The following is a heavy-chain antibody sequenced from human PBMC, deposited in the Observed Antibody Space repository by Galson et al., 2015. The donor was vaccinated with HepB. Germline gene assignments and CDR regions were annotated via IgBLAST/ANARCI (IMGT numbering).Heavy chain of an antibody. CDR1: GDSVSSNSAG. J-gene: IGHJ4*02. Sequence: CAISGDSVSSNSAGWHWIRQSPSRGLEWLGRTYYRSKWYYEYALSVRSRIAINPDTSKNQISLQLNSVTPEDTAVYYCARDLVSSADYWGQGIQVTVSS. CDR2: TYYRSKWYY. V-gene: IGHV6-1*01. D-gene: IGHD2-8*02. CDR3: ARDLVSSADY.